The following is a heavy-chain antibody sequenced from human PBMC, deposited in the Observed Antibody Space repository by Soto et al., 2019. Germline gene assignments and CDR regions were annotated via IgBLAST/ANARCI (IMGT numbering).Heavy chain of an antibody. V-gene: IGHV3-7*01. Sequence: EVQLVESGGGLVQPGGSLRLSCVASGFTFSNFWMNWVRQPPGKGLEWVANIKQDGSEKYYVDSVKGRFTISRDNAKNTLYVQMDSLRVEDTAVYYCGRERGSHSCDYGGQGSLVIFSS. D-gene: IGHD2-2*01. J-gene: IGHJ4*02. CDR1: GFTFSNFW. CDR2: IKQDGSEK. CDR3: GRERGSHSCDY.